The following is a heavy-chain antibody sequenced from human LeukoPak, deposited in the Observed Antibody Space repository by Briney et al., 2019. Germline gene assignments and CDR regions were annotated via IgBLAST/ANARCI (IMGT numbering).Heavy chain of an antibody. CDR3: ASWGYCSSTSCS. CDR2: IYHSGST. J-gene: IGHJ5*02. V-gene: IGHV4-4*02. D-gene: IGHD2-2*01. CDR1: GGSISSSNW. Sequence: SETLSLTCAVSGGSISSSNWWSWVRQPPGKGLEWIGEIYHSGSTNYNPSLKSRVTISVDKSKNQFSLKLSSVTAADTAVYYCASWGYCSSTSCSWGQGALVTVSS.